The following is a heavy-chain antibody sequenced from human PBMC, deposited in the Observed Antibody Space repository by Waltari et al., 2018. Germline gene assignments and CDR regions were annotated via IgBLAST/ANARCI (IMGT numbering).Heavy chain of an antibody. CDR1: RCAISSSGYY. D-gene: IGHD1-7*01. CDR3: AKVWKNYRTDY. Sequence: QLQLQESGPGLVKPSETLSLPCTVSRCAISSSGYYWGWIRQPPGKGLEWMGSIYYSGNTYYNPSLKNRVTISVDTSKNQFSLKVTSVTAADTAVYYCAKVWKNYRTDYWGQGTLVTVSS. V-gene: IGHV4-39*07. CDR2: IYYSGNT. J-gene: IGHJ4*02.